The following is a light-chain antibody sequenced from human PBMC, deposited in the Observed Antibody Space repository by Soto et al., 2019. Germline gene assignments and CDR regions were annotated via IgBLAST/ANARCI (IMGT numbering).Light chain of an antibody. CDR1: QSISSW. CDR2: DAS. Sequence: DIQITQSPSTLSASVGDRVTITCRASQSISSWLAWYQQKPGKAPKLLTYDASSLESGVPSRFSGSGSGTEFTLTISSLQPDDFANYDCQQYNSYSLWTFGQGTKVDIK. CDR3: QQYNSYSLWT. V-gene: IGKV1-5*01. J-gene: IGKJ1*01.